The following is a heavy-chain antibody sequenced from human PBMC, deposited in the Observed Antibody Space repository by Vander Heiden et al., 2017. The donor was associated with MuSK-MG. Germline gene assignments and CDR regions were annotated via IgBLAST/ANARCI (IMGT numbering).Heavy chain of an antibody. V-gene: IGHV4-34*01. J-gene: IGHJ4*01. CDR2: INHSGTT. Sequence: QVQLQQWGAGLLEPSETLSLTCAVYGGSFSGYYWSWIRQPPGKGLEWIGEINHSGTTNYNPALMSRVTISVDTSKNHFSLKMTSVTAADTAVYYCARGHLGVLYYFDYRGHGSLVTVYS. CDR3: ARGHLGVLYYFDY. D-gene: IGHD2-8*01. CDR1: GGSFSGYY.